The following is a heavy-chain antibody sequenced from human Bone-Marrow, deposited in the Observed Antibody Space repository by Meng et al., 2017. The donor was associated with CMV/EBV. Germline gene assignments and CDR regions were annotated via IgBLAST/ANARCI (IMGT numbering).Heavy chain of an antibody. CDR2: IYYTGNT. J-gene: IGHJ4*02. Sequence: SGGSISSGGYDWTWIRQHPGKGLEWIGYIYYTGNTYYTPSLRSRVTMSVDTSKNQFSLRVTSVTAADTAVYYCARRSMVVSRGGIDYWGQGTLVTVSS. V-gene: IGHV4-31*02. CDR1: GGSISSGGYD. D-gene: IGHD4-23*01. CDR3: ARRSMVVSRGGIDY.